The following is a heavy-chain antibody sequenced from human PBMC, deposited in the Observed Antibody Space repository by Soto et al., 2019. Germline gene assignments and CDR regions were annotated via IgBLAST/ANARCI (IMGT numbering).Heavy chain of an antibody. J-gene: IGHJ4*02. D-gene: IGHD2-8*02. CDR1: GYSFTGYY. V-gene: IGHV1-2*02. CDR2: INPDSGAT. Sequence: HEHLVQSGAEVKRPGASLKVSCKASGYSFTGYYIHWVRQAPGQGLEWMGWINPDSGATNYAQNFQGRVTLTSETSISTGSMDLTSLTSDDTAGYYWARGDYGTGGYPFPYFCYWGQGTLVIVSS. CDR3: ARGDYGTGGYPFPYFCY.